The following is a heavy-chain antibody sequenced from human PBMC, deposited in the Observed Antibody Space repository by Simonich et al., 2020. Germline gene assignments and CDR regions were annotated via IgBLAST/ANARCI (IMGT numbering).Heavy chain of an antibody. CDR3: ARARGDSSSWYFDY. V-gene: IGHV3-21*01. Sequence: EVQLVESGGGLVKPGGSLRLSCAASGFTFSSYSMNWVRQAPGKGRGWVSTISSSSSYIYYADSVKGRVTISRDNAKNSLYLQMNSLRAEDTAVYYCARARGDSSSWYFDYWGQGTLVTVSS. J-gene: IGHJ4*02. CDR2: ISSSSSYI. D-gene: IGHD6-13*01. CDR1: GFTFSSYS.